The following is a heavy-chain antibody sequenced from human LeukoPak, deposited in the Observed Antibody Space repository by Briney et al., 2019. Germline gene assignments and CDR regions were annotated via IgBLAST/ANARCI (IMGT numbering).Heavy chain of an antibody. CDR1: GYTFTSYG. D-gene: IGHD1-26*01. CDR3: ARQKVGATSDYWFDP. J-gene: IGHJ5*02. Sequence: ASVKVSCKASGYTFTSYGISWVRQAPGQGLEWMGWISAYNGNTNYAQKFQGRVTMTRDTSISTAYMELSRLRSDDTAVYYCARQKVGATSDYWFDPWGQGTLVTVSS. CDR2: ISAYNGNT. V-gene: IGHV1-18*01.